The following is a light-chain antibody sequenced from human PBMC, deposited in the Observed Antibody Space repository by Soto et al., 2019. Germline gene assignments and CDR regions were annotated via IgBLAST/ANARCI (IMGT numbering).Light chain of an antibody. V-gene: IGLV2-14*01. J-gene: IGLJ2*01. CDR1: SSDVGGYNY. CDR2: DVT. Sequence: QSALTQPASVSGSPGQSITISCTGTSSDVGGYNYVSWYQQHPGKAPKLMIYDVTNRPSGVSNRFSGSKSGNTASLTISGLQAADEADYYCSSYTSSSPLVVFGGGPKLTVL. CDR3: SSYTSSSPLVV.